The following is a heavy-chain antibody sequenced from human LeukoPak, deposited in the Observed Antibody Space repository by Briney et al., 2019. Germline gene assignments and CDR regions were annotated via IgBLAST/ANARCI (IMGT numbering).Heavy chain of an antibody. Sequence: SETLSLTYTVSGDFISPHRLSWIRQPAGKGLEFVGRMAQSGNTDYNPSLRSRLTMSLDTSKKQFSLKLSSVTAADTAVYYCARDWEFCGGFSCYPYWYDSWGQGILVTVSS. CDR3: ARDWEFCGGFSCYPYWYDS. V-gene: IGHV4-4*07. D-gene: IGHD2-21*01. CDR2: MAQSGNT. J-gene: IGHJ5*01. CDR1: GDFISPHR.